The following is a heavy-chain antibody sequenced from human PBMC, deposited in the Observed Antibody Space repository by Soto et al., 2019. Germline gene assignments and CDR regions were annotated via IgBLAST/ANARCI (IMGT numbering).Heavy chain of an antibody. CDR2: TYYRSKLYN. V-gene: IGHV6-1*01. Sequence: SQTLSLTCAISVDRVSSNSAAWNLISQSPSRGLEWLGRTYYRSKLYNDYAVSVKSRITINPDTSKNQFSLQLNSVTPEDTAVYYCARDPGIAVAGKYYFDYWGQGKMVTVSS. J-gene: IGHJ4*02. CDR3: ARDPGIAVAGKYYFDY. D-gene: IGHD6-19*01. CDR1: VDRVSSNSAA.